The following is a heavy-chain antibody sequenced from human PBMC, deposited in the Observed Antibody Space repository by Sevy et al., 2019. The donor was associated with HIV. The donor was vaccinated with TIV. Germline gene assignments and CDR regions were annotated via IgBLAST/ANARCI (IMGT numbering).Heavy chain of an antibody. Sequence: GESLKISCKASGYRFTSYWIGWVRQMPGKGLQWMGIIYPDVSDTRYSPSFQGQVIISADKSINTAYLQWSSLKASDTAMYFCARRSYDTNGYPQYFFDSWGQGTLVTVSS. V-gene: IGHV5-51*01. CDR3: ARRSYDTNGYPQYFFDS. J-gene: IGHJ4*02. D-gene: IGHD3-22*01. CDR1: GYRFTSYW. CDR2: IYPDVSDT.